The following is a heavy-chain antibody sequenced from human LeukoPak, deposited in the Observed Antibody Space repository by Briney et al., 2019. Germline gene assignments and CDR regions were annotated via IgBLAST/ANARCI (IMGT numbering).Heavy chain of an antibody. CDR1: GFSFSTFG. V-gene: IGHV3-30*18. CDR2: ISKDESNK. CDR3: AKDNPVLEY. J-gene: IGHJ4*02. Sequence: PGGSLRLSCAASGFSFSTFGMHWVRQSPGKGLEWVSRISKDESNKYYADSVKGRFTISRDTSKNTLFLQMNSLRVEDTAVYYCAKDNPVLEYWGQGTLVTVSS.